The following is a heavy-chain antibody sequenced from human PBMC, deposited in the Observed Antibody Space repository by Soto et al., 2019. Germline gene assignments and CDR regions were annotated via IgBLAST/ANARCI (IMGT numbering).Heavy chain of an antibody. CDR2: IIPIFGTA. Sequence: QVQLVQSGAEVKKPGSSVKVSCKASGGTFSSYAISWLRQAPGQGLEWMGGIIPIFGTANYAQKFQGRVTITAAESTSTAYMELSSLRSEDTAVYYCARGYYDILTGSEGMDVWGQGTTVTVSS. D-gene: IGHD3-9*01. CDR3: ARGYYDILTGSEGMDV. CDR1: GGTFSSYA. J-gene: IGHJ6*02. V-gene: IGHV1-69*12.